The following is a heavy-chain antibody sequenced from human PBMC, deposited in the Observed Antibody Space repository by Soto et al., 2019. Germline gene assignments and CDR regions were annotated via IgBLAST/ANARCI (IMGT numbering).Heavy chain of an antibody. CDR2: ISGSGGST. CDR3: AKGWAADYDFWRGPPSGYGMDV. D-gene: IGHD3-3*01. Sequence: VGSMRLSCAASGFTFSSYAMSWVRQAPGKGLEWVSAISGSGGSTYYADSVKGRFTISRDNSKNTLYLQMNSLRAEDTAVYYCAKGWAADYDFWRGPPSGYGMDVWGQGTTVSVSS. CDR1: GFTFSSYA. J-gene: IGHJ6*02. V-gene: IGHV3-23*01.